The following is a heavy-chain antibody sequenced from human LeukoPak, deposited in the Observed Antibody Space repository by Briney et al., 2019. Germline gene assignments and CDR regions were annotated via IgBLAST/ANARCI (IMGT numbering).Heavy chain of an antibody. Sequence: GASVKVSCKASGYTFTCYYMHWVRQAPGQGLEWMGWINPNSGGTNYAQKFQGRVTMTRDTSISTAYMELSRLRSDDTAVYYCARDDVVVPAAINHFDYWGQGTLVTVSS. CDR1: GYTFTCYY. CDR2: INPNSGGT. D-gene: IGHD2-2*01. V-gene: IGHV1-2*02. CDR3: ARDDVVVPAAINHFDY. J-gene: IGHJ4*02.